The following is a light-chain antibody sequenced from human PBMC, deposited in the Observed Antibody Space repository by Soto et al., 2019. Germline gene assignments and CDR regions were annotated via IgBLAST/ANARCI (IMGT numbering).Light chain of an antibody. V-gene: IGKV3-15*01. J-gene: IGKJ2*01. CDR3: QQYNTWPLA. CDR1: QSVGSD. CDR2: DVS. Sequence: EIVMTQSPATLSLSPGERVTLSCRASQSVGSDLAWYQQKPGQAPRVLIYDVSTRATGIPARFSGSGSGTEFTLTISNLQSEDFAVYYCQQYNTWPLAFGQGTKLQIK.